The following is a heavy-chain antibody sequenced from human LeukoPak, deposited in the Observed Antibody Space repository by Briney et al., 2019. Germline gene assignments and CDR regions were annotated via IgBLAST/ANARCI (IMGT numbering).Heavy chain of an antibody. V-gene: IGHV3-66*01. D-gene: IGHD2-2*01. CDR1: GFTVSSNY. CDR2: IYSGGST. J-gene: IGHJ4*02. CDR3: ARGYCSRTSCEDFDY. Sequence: PGGSLRLSCAASGFTVSSNYMSWVRQAPGKGLEWVSVIYSGGSTYYADSVKGRFTISRDNSKNTLYLQMNSLRAEDTAVYYCARGYCSRTSCEDFDYWGQGTLVTVSS.